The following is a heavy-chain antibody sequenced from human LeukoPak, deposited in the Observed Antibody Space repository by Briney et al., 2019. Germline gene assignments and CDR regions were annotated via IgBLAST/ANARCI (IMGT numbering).Heavy chain of an antibody. CDR1: GYTFTSYD. J-gene: IGHJ4*02. Sequence: ASVKVSCKASGYTFTSYDINWVRQATGQGLEWMGWMNPNSGNTVYAQKFKGRVTMTRNTPISTAYMELSSLRSEDTAVYYCARGLAEPYRTSGGYWGQGTLVTVSS. V-gene: IGHV1-8*01. D-gene: IGHD2-15*01. CDR2: MNPNSGNT. CDR3: ARGLAEPYRTSGGY.